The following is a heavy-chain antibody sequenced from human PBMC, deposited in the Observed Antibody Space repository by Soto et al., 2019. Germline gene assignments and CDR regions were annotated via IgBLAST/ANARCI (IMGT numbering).Heavy chain of an antibody. CDR2: VSATGTT. CDR3: VRDGSKTLRDWFDP. CDR1: GGSISKFY. V-gene: IGHV4-4*07. Sequence: QVQLQESGPGVVKPSETLSLRCSVSGGSISKFYWSWIRKTAGKGLEWMGRVSATGTTDYNPSLRSRVTMSVDISKKTFSLRLTSVTAADTGVYYCVRDGSKTLRDWFDPWGQGKLVTVSS. J-gene: IGHJ5*02.